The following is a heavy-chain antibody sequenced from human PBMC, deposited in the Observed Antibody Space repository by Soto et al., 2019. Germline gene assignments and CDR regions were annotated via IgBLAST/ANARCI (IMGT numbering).Heavy chain of an antibody. CDR3: AKGSYCSGGSCYAYYYGMDV. CDR1: GFTFDDYA. D-gene: IGHD2-15*01. CDR2: ISWNSGSI. V-gene: IGHV3-9*01. Sequence: EVQLVESGGGLVQPGRSLRLSCAASGFTFDDYAMHWVRQAPGKGLEWVSGISWNSGSIGYADSVKGRFTISRDNAKNSLYLQMNCLSAEDTALHYCAKGSYCSGGSCYAYYYGMDVWGQGTTVTVSS. J-gene: IGHJ6*02.